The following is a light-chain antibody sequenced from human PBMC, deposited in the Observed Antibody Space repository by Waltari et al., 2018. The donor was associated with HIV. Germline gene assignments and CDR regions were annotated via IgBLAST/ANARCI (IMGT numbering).Light chain of an antibody. Sequence: QSVLTQPPSVSGAPGQRVTISCTGSNSNIGSTYDVHWYQLLPGKAPKLLIYDHNNRPSGVHDRVSGSKSGASASLAITGLQAEDEAYYSCQSYDSRLSAGVFGGGTKVTV. CDR1: NSNIGSTYD. CDR2: DHN. V-gene: IGLV1-40*01. J-gene: IGLJ3*02. CDR3: QSYDSRLSAGV.